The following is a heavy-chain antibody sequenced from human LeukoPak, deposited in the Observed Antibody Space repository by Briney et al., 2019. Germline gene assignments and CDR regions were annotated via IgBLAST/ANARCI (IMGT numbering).Heavy chain of an antibody. CDR1: GFTFSNYW. CDR3: TGGPGY. CDR2: IKKDGSDK. Sequence: GGSLRLSCAASGFTFSNYWLSWVRQAPGKGLEWVANIKKDGSDKYYVDSVKGRFTISRDNAKKSLFLQMNSLRAEDTAVYYCTGGPGYWGQGTLVTVSS. V-gene: IGHV3-7*01. D-gene: IGHD2-15*01. J-gene: IGHJ4*02.